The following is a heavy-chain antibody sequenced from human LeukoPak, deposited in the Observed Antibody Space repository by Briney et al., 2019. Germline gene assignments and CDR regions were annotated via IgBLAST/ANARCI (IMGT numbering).Heavy chain of an antibody. CDR2: IYYSGST. CDR3: ARAGDGYNSGVYYYYYMDV. D-gene: IGHD5-24*01. CDR1: GGSINSYY. Sequence: SETLSLTCTVSGGSINSYYWSWIRQPPGKGLEGIGYIYYSGSTNYNPSLKSRVTISVDTSKNQFSLKLSSVTAADTAVYYCARAGDGYNSGVYYYYYMDVWGKGTTVTISS. J-gene: IGHJ6*03. V-gene: IGHV4-59*01.